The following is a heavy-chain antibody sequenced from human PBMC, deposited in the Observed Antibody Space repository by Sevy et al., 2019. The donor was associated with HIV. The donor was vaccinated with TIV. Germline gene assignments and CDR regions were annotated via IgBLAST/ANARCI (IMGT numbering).Heavy chain of an antibody. CDR3: ARQLSTVTLSDAFDI. CDR1: GYSFTSYW. CDR2: IYPGDSDT. D-gene: IGHD4-17*01. Sequence: GESLKISCKGSGYSFTSYWIGWVRQMPGKGLEWMGIIYPGDSDTRYSPSFQGQVTISADKSISTAYLQWSSLKASDTAMYYCARQLSTVTLSDAFDIWGQGTMVTVSS. V-gene: IGHV5-51*01. J-gene: IGHJ3*02.